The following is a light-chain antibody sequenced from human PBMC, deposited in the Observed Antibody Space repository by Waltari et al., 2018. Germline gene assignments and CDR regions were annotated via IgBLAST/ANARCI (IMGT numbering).Light chain of an antibody. CDR3: QVWDSRSDHLLV. CDR1: NIGIKS. Sequence: SYVLTQPPSVSVAPGQTAIFTCGGNNIGIKSVHWYQLRPGQAPVRVVYDSTDRPSGVPERTSGSNSGNTGTLSISGVEAGDEADYYCQVWDSRSDHLLVFGGGTKLTVL. V-gene: IGLV3-21*02. J-gene: IGLJ3*02. CDR2: DST.